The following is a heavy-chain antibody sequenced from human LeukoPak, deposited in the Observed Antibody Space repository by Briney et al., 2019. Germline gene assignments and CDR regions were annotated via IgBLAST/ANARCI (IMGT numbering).Heavy chain of an antibody. Sequence: GGSLRLSCRASGFSFSNYAMHWVRQAPGKGLEWLAFILHDGSKIYHADSINGRFTISRDNSNNTLFLQMSSLRTEDTGAYYCAKDRYGSGNNWLDPWGQGTLVTVSS. V-gene: IGHV3-30*18. J-gene: IGHJ5*02. CDR2: ILHDGSKI. CDR1: GFSFSNYA. D-gene: IGHD3-10*01. CDR3: AKDRYGSGNNWLDP.